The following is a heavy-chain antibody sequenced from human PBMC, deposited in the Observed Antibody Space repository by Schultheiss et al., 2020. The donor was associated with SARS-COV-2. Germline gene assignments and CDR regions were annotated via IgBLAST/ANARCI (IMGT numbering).Heavy chain of an antibody. CDR2: ISGSGGST. D-gene: IGHD2-15*01. Sequence: GGSLRLSCAASGFTFSSYAMSWVRQAPGKGLEWVSAISGSGGSTYYADSVKGRFTISRDNSKNTLYLQMNSLKTEDTAVYYCARHQGLGAFDIWGQGTVVTVSS. CDR1: GFTFSSYA. V-gene: IGHV3-23*01. CDR3: ARHQGLGAFDI. J-gene: IGHJ3*02.